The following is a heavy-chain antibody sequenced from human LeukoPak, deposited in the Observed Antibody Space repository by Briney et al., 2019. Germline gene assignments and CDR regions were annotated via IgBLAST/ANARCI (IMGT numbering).Heavy chain of an antibody. CDR3: AKDLTYSGSSWFDY. J-gene: IGHJ4*02. D-gene: IGHD6-6*01. V-gene: IGHV3-23*01. CDR2: ISGSGGST. CDR1: GFTFTTYA. Sequence: GGSLRLSCAASGFTFTTYAMSWVRQAPGKGLEWVSHISGSGGSTYFADSVKGRFTISRDNSKNTLYLQMNSLRAEDTAVYYCAKDLTYSGSSWFDYWGQGTLVTVSS.